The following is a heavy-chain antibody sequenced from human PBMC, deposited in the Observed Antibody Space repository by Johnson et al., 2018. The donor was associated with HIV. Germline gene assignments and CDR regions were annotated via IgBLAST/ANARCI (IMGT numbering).Heavy chain of an antibody. D-gene: IGHD6-19*01. J-gene: IGHJ3*01. CDR2: INSDGSST. V-gene: IGHV3-74*01. Sequence: VQLVESGGGLVQPGGSLRLSCAASGFTFSSYWMHWVRQAPGKGLVWVSRINSDGSSTSYADSVKGRFTISRDNSKNTLYLQMKSLRPEDTSIYYCAKDDNLGVWYSDAFDVWGQGTVVTVSS. CDR3: AKDDNLGVWYSDAFDV. CDR1: GFTFSSYW.